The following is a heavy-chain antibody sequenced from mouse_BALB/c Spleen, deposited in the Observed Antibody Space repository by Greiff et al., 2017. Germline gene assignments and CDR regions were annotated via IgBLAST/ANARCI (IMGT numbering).Heavy chain of an antibody. V-gene: IGHV7-3*02. CDR3: ARDDYDDGWLAY. D-gene: IGHD2-4*01. Sequence: EVKLVESGGGLVQPGGSLRLSCATSGFTFTDYYMSWVRQPPGKALEWLGFIRNKANGYTTEYSASVKGRFTISRDNSQSILYLQMNTLRAEDSATYYCARDDYDDGWLAYWGQGTLVTVSA. J-gene: IGHJ3*01. CDR2: IRNKANGYTT. CDR1: GFTFTDYY.